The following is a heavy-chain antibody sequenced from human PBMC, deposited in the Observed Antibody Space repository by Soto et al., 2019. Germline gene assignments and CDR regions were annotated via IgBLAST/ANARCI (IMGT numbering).Heavy chain of an antibody. CDR1: GYGFTSYG. J-gene: IGHJ4*02. D-gene: IGHD3-22*01. CDR3: ARDRTDYYDSSGLDY. V-gene: IGHV1-18*01. Sequence: ASVKVSCKASGYGFTSYGISLGRQAPGQGLEWMGWISAYNGNTNYAQKLQGRVTMTTDTSTSTAYMELRSLRSDDTAVYYCARDRTDYYDSSGLDYWGQGTLVTVSS. CDR2: ISAYNGNT.